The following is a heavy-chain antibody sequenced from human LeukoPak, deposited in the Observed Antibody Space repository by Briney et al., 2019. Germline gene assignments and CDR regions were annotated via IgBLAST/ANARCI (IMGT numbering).Heavy chain of an antibody. CDR1: GFTFSSYG. D-gene: IGHD3-22*01. CDR3: AKSLHGSGSSY. CDR2: ISHDGSNK. V-gene: IGHV3-30*18. J-gene: IGHJ4*02. Sequence: GGSLRLSCAASGFTFSSYGMHWVRQAPGKGLEWVAVISHDGSNKYYADSVKGRFTISRDNSKNTLYLQMNSLRAEDTAVYYCAKSLHGSGSSYWGQGALVTVSS.